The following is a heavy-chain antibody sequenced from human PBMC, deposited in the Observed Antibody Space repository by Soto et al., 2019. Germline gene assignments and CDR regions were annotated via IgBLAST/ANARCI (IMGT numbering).Heavy chain of an antibody. V-gene: IGHV4-39*01. D-gene: IGHD2-2*02. J-gene: IGHJ6*02. CDR2: IYYSGST. CDR3: ARHAGYCRSTSCYTGGDNWGGMDV. CDR1: GGSICSRSYY. Sequence: SDTLSLTXTVSGGSICSRSYYWGWIRQPPGKGLEWIGSIYYSGSTYYNPSLKSRVTISVDTSKNQFSLKLSSVTAADTAVYYCARHAGYCRSTSCYTGGDNWGGMDVWGQGTTVTVSS.